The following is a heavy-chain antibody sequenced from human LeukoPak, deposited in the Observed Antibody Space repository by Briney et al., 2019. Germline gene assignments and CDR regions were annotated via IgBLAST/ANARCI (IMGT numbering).Heavy chain of an antibody. Sequence: GGSLRLSCAASGFSFSSYEMNWVRQAPGEGLEWISFVSYSGNTIYYADSVKGRFTISRDNAKNSLYLQMNSLGPEDTAVYYCARGGGRHVEYWGQGTLVTVSS. D-gene: IGHD3-16*01. CDR2: VSYSGNTI. V-gene: IGHV3-48*03. CDR3: ARGGGRHVEY. J-gene: IGHJ4*02. CDR1: GFSFSSYE.